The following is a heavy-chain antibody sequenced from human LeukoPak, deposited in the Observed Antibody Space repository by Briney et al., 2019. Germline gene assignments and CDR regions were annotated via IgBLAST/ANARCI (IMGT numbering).Heavy chain of an antibody. D-gene: IGHD3-10*01. CDR2: IYPGDSDT. V-gene: IGHV5-51*01. Sequence: GGSLRLSCAASGFTFSSYAMHWVRQAPGKGLEWMGIIYPGDSDTRYSPSFQGQVTISADKSISTAYLQWSSLKASDTAMYYCASHYYYGSGSYYNTYDAFEIWGQGTMVTVSS. CDR3: ASHYYYGSGSYYNTYDAFEI. CDR1: GFTFSSYA. J-gene: IGHJ3*02.